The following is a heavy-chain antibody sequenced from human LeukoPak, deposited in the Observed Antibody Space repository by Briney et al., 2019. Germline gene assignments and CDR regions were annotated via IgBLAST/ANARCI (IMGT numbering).Heavy chain of an antibody. D-gene: IGHD2-8*02. CDR3: ARDRTGALFFDY. CDR1: GYTFTDYF. J-gene: IGHJ4*02. Sequence: ASVKVSCKASGYTFTDYFMHWVRQAPGQGLEWMGRINPNSGGTNYAQKFRGRVTMTRDTSISTAYMELSGLRSDDTAVYFCARDRTGALFFDYWGQGTLVTVSS. V-gene: IGHV1-2*06. CDR2: INPNSGGT.